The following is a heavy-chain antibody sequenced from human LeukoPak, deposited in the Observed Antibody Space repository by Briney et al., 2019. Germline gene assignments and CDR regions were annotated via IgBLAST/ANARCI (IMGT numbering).Heavy chain of an antibody. J-gene: IGHJ4*02. V-gene: IGHV3-30*02. Sequence: GGSLRLSCAASGFTFSSYVMSWVRQAPGKGLEWVAFIQYDGSGKYYADSTKGRFTISRDNSKNTLFLQMNSLRGEDTAVYYCVKGSSWHFDYWGQGTLVTVSS. CDR1: GFTFSSYV. CDR3: VKGSSWHFDY. D-gene: IGHD6-13*01. CDR2: IQYDGSGK.